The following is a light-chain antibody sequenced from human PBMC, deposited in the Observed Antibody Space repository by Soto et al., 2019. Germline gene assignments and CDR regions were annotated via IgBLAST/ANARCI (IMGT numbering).Light chain of an antibody. CDR2: GAS. CDR3: QQYNNWPRT. CDR1: QSVSSN. Sequence: EIVTTQSPATLSVPPGERATLSCRASQSVSSNLAWYQQKPGQAPRLLIYGASTRATGIPARFSGSGSGTEFTLTISSLQSEDFAVYYCQQYNNWPRTFGQGTKVEIK. V-gene: IGKV3-15*01. J-gene: IGKJ1*01.